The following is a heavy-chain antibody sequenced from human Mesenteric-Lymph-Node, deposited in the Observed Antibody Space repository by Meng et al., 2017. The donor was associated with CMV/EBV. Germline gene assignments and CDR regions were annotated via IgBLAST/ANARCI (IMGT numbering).Heavy chain of an antibody. CDR1: GFTFSSYA. Sequence: GGSLRLSCAASGFTFSSYAMNWVRQAPGKGLEWVSGISGSGGTTYYIDSVKGRFTISGDNSNNTLYLQMSSLRAEDTAVYYCANDRPVGTTSDFDYWGQGTRVTVSS. V-gene: IGHV3-23*01. CDR2: ISGSGGTT. D-gene: IGHD1-26*01. J-gene: IGHJ4*02. CDR3: ANDRPVGTTSDFDY.